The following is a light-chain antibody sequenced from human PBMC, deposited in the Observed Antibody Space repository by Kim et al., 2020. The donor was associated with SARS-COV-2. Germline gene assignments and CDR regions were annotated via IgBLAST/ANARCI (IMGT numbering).Light chain of an antibody. CDR2: GPS. V-gene: IGKV3-20*01. Sequence: IVLTQSPGTLSLSPGERATLSCRASQSVDSNFLGWYQQKPGQAPRLLIYGPSNRATGIPDRFSGSGSGTDCTLTISRLDPEDFAVYYCQQYGSSPATFGQGTKVDIK. CDR1: QSVDSNF. CDR3: QQYGSSPAT. J-gene: IGKJ1*01.